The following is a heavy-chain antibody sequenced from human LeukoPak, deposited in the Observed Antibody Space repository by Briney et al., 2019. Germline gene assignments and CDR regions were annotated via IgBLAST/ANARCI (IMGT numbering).Heavy chain of an antibody. CDR2: ISGSGGST. Sequence: GGSLRLSCAASGFTFSSYAMSWVRQAPGKGLEWVSAISGSGGSTYYADSVKGRFTISRDNSKNTLYLQMNSLRAEDTAVYYCAKVSGFDYYDSSGYRNYFDYWGQGTLVTVSS. D-gene: IGHD3-22*01. V-gene: IGHV3-23*01. J-gene: IGHJ4*02. CDR3: AKVSGFDYYDSSGYRNYFDY. CDR1: GFTFSSYA.